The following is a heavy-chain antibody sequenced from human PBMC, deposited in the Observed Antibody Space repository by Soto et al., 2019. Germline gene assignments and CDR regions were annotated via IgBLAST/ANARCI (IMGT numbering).Heavy chain of an antibody. CDR2: ISAYNGNT. D-gene: IGHD3-16*01. Sequence: QVQLVQSGAEVKKPGASVKVSCKASGNTFTSCGLSWVRQAPGQGLEWMGWISAYNGNTNYAQKLQGRVTMTTDTSTSTVYMELRSLRSDDTAVYYCARQGEGRHYYGMDVWGQGTTVTVSS. CDR3: ARQGEGRHYYGMDV. V-gene: IGHV1-18*01. J-gene: IGHJ6*02. CDR1: GNTFTSCG.